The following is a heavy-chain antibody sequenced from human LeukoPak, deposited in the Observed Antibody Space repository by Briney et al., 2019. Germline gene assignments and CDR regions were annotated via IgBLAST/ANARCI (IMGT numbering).Heavy chain of an antibody. J-gene: IGHJ6*02. CDR1: GYTFTSYG. D-gene: IGHD6-19*01. V-gene: IGHV1-18*01. CDR3: ARAGAVAGTSGMDV. Sequence: ASVKVSCKASGYTFTSYGISWVRQAPGQGLEWMGWISAYNGNTNYAQKLQGRVTMTTDTSTSTAYMELRSLRSDDTAMYYCARAGAVAGTSGMDVWGQGTTVTVSS. CDR2: ISAYNGNT.